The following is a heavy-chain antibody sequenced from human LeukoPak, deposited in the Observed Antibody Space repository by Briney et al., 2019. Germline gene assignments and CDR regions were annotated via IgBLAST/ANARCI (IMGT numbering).Heavy chain of an antibody. V-gene: IGHV3-30*02. CDR3: AKEEDYYDSSGPPPRVDFDY. D-gene: IGHD3-22*01. CDR1: GFTFSSYG. Sequence: HPGGSLRLSCAASGFTFSSYGMHWVRQAPGKGLEWVAFIRYEGGNKYYADSVKGRFTISRDNSKNTLYLQMNTLRAEDTAVYYCAKEEDYYDSSGPPPRVDFDYWGQGTLVTVSS. J-gene: IGHJ4*02. CDR2: IRYEGGNK.